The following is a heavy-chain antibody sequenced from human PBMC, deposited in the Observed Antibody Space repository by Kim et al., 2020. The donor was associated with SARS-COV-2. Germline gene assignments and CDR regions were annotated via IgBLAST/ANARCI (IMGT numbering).Heavy chain of an antibody. CDR2: ISYDGSNK. J-gene: IGHJ6*02. Sequence: GGSLRLSCAASGFTFSSWAMHWVRQAPGKGLEWVAVISYDGSNKNYADSVKGRFTISRDNSKNTLYLQMNSLRAEDTALYYCARDPCSRIRGLTYSYCGMDVCGQGPTVTVSS. CDR3: ARDPCSRIRGLTYSYCGMDV. D-gene: IGHD3-10*01. CDR1: GFTFSSWA. V-gene: IGHV3-30-3*01.